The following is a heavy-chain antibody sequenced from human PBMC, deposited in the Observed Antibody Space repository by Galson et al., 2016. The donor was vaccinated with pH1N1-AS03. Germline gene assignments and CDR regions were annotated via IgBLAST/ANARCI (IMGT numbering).Heavy chain of an antibody. Sequence: SVKVSCKASGGTFSNYAFNWVRLAPGQGLEWMGGITPIFGTTKYAQKFQGRVTITADKSTNTADMELRSLRSEDTALYYCARAGREEHRSTSFKSYHYYYGMDVWGQGTTVIVSS. V-gene: IGHV1-69*06. CDR3: ARAGREEHRSTSFKSYHYYYGMDV. CDR1: GGTFSNYA. CDR2: ITPIFGTT. D-gene: IGHD2-21*01. J-gene: IGHJ6*02.